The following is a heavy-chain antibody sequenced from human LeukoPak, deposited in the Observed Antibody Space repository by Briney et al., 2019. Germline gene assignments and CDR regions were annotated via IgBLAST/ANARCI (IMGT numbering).Heavy chain of an antibody. CDR3: ARGTMEFGIAALTYFDY. V-gene: IGHV1-18*01. D-gene: IGHD6-6*01. Sequence: ASVKVSCKASGYTFTSYGISWVRQAPGQGLEWMGWISAYNGNTNYAQKLQGRVTMTTDTSTSTAYMELRSLRSDDTAVYYCARGTMEFGIAALTYFDYWGQGTLVAVSS. CDR1: GYTFTSYG. J-gene: IGHJ4*02. CDR2: ISAYNGNT.